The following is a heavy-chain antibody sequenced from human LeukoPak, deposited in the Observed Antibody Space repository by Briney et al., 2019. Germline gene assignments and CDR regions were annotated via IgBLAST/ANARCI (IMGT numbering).Heavy chain of an antibody. D-gene: IGHD3-22*01. CDR3: ARGSGETGGYYYVY. CDR1: GGSFSRYA. V-gene: IGHV1-69*13. J-gene: IGHJ4*02. CDR2: IIPIFGTA. Sequence: ASVKVSCKASGGSFSRYAMSWARQAPGQGLEWMGGIIPIFGTANYAQKFQGRVTITADESTRTAYMELRTLRSEDTAIYYCARGSGETGGYYYVYWGRGTPVTVSS.